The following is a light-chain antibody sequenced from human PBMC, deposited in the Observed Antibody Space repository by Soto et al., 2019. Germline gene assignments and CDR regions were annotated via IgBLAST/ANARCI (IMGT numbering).Light chain of an antibody. Sequence: QSVLTQPPSASGTPGQRVTISCAGSASNIGSHSVYWYQQLPGTAPKLLIYRNNQRPSGVPDRFSGSKSGTSASLAISGLRSEDEDEYYCAAWDDSRSGWVFVGGTKVTVL. V-gene: IGLV1-47*01. CDR2: RNN. CDR3: AAWDDSRSGWV. J-gene: IGLJ3*02. CDR1: ASNIGSHS.